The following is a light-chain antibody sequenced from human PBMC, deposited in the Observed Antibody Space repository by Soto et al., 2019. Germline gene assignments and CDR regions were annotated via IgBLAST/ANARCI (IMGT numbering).Light chain of an antibody. Sequence: DLQMTQSPSTLSASVGDRVTITCRASQSISSWLAWYQQKPGKAPKLLIYKASSLESGVPSRFSGSGSGTEFTLTISSLQPDDFATYYCQQYNSYPLGFGGGTKVEIK. V-gene: IGKV1-5*03. J-gene: IGKJ4*01. CDR3: QQYNSYPLG. CDR1: QSISSW. CDR2: KAS.